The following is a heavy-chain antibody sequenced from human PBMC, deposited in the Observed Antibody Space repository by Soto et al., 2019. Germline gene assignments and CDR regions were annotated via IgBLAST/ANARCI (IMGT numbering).Heavy chain of an antibody. CDR3: ASSSRYYYDSSGPFRH. V-gene: IGHV1-69*12. J-gene: IGHJ1*01. D-gene: IGHD3-22*01. CDR1: GGTFSSYA. CDR2: IIPIFGTA. Sequence: QVQLVQSGAEVKKPGSSVKVSCKASGGTFSSYAISWVRQAPGQGLEWLGGIIPIFGTANYAQKFQGRVTITADESTSTAYMELSSMRSEDTAVYYCASSSRYYYDSSGPFRHWGQGTLVTVSS.